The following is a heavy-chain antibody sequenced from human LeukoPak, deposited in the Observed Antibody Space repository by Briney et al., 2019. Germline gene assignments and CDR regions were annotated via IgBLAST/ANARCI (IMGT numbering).Heavy chain of an antibody. Sequence: SETLSLTCTVYGGSISSGGYYWSWIRQHPGKGLEWIGYIYYSGSTYYNPSLKSRVTISVDTSKNQFSLKLSSVTAADTAVYYCARGRHSSGYYYAPTFFDYWGQGTLVTVSS. CDR1: GGSISSGGYY. D-gene: IGHD3-22*01. V-gene: IGHV4-31*03. CDR2: IYYSGST. CDR3: ARGRHSSGYYYAPTFFDY. J-gene: IGHJ4*02.